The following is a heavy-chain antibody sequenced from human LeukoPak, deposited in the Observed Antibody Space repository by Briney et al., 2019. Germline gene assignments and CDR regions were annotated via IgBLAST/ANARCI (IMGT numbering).Heavy chain of an antibody. V-gene: IGHV3-7*05. Sequence: PGGSLRLSCAASGFTFSSYWMSWVRQAPGKGLEWVANIKQDGSEKYYVDSVKGRFTISRDNAKNSLYLQMNSLRAEDTAAYYCARDHRTWRGYYYYGMDVWGQGTTVTVSS. J-gene: IGHJ6*02. CDR2: IKQDGSEK. CDR3: ARDHRTWRGYYYYGMDV. D-gene: IGHD1-14*01. CDR1: GFTFSSYW.